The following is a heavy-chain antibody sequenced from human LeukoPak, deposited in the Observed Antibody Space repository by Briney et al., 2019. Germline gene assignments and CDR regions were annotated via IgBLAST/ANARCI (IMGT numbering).Heavy chain of an antibody. V-gene: IGHV3-7*01. CDR3: ARGSMHIYHLYTDY. CDR1: GFTFSNYW. Sequence: PGGSLRLSCAASGFTFSNYWVSWFRQAPGQGLEWVASIKQDGSERYYVDSVKGRFTISRDNAKNSLVEDTAVYYCARGSMHIYHLYTDYWGQGTLVTVSS. J-gene: IGHJ4*02. D-gene: IGHD3-16*02. CDR2: IKQDGSER.